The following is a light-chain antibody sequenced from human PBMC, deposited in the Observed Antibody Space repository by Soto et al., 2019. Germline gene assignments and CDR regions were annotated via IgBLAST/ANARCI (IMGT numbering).Light chain of an antibody. CDR3: QQYQSGFT. CDR2: KAS. Sequence: DIQMTQSPSTLSASVGDRVTITCRASENIFTWLAWYQQQAGKAPKLLISKASALESGVPSRFSGSGSGTQFTLTISSLQPEDFASYYCQQYQSGFTFVLGTTLEIK. V-gene: IGKV1-5*03. CDR1: ENIFTW. J-gene: IGKJ2*01.